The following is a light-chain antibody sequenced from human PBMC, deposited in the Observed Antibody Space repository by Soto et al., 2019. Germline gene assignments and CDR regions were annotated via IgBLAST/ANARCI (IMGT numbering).Light chain of an antibody. J-gene: IGKJ4*01. V-gene: IGKV1-5*03. CDR1: QSISSR. CDR2: KAS. CDR3: QQYNSYSPLS. Sequence: DIQMTQSPSTLSASVGDRVTITCRASQSISSRLAWYQQKPGKAPKLLIYKASSLDSGVPSRFSGSGSVTELTLTISSLQPYDFATYYCQQYNSYSPLSFGGGTKVEIK.